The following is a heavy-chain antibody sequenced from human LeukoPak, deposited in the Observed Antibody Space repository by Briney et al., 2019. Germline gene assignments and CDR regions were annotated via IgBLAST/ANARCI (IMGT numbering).Heavy chain of an antibody. CDR3: ARNVGGLRGFDY. J-gene: IGHJ4*02. V-gene: IGHV4-59*01. CDR1: GGSINSYY. Sequence: SETLSLTCSVSGGSINSYYWSWIRQPPGKGLEWIGWVSYTGTTYFNPSLKSRVTISVDTSKNQFSLRLTSVTAADTAVFFCARNVGGLRGFDYWGRGTLVTVSS. D-gene: IGHD3-10*01. CDR2: VSYTGTT.